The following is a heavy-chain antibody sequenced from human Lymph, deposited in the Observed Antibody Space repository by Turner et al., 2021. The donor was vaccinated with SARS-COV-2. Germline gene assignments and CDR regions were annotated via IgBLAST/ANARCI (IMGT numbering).Heavy chain of an antibody. Sequence: EVHLVESGGGLIQPGGSLRLSCAASGLTVSSTYMSWVRQAPGKGLEWVSVIYSGGSTYYADSVKGRFTISRDNSKNTLYLQMNSLRAEDTAVYYCAGDLYYYGMDVWGQGTTVTVSS. CDR2: IYSGGST. J-gene: IGHJ6*02. V-gene: IGHV3-53*01. CDR1: GLTVSSTY. CDR3: AGDLYYYGMDV.